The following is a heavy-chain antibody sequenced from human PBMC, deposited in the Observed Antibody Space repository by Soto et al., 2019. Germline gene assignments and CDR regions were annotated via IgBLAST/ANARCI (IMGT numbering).Heavy chain of an antibody. Sequence: QVQMVQSASEVKEPGASVKVSCKTSGYSFTTHGISWVRQAPGQGLEWMGWVSAYNGDTNYAPGLHDRVTMTTDTSARTAYMELRSLTSDDTAVYYSARDLLTTVTHRDFDYWGQGTLVTVSS. CDR3: ARDLLTTVTHRDFDY. D-gene: IGHD4-17*01. CDR1: GYSFTTHG. V-gene: IGHV1-18*01. CDR2: VSAYNGDT. J-gene: IGHJ4*02.